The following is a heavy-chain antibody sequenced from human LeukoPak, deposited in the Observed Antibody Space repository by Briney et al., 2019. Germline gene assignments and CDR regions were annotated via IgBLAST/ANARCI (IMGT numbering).Heavy chain of an antibody. V-gene: IGHV3-74*01. CDR3: ARAALYCSSTSCYTGENWFDP. CDR2: INRDGIST. J-gene: IGHJ5*02. CDR1: GFTFSSYW. Sequence: PGGPLRLSCAASGFTFSSYWMNGVGQAPGKGLGGVSRINRDGISTSYADSVKGRFTISRDNAKNTLYLQMNSLRAEDTAVYYCARAALYCSSTSCYTGENWFDPWGQGTLVTVSS. D-gene: IGHD2-2*02.